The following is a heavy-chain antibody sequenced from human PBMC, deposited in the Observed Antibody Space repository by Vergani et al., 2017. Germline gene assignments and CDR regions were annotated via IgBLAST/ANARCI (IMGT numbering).Heavy chain of an antibody. D-gene: IGHD6-19*01. J-gene: IGHJ5*02. CDR2: IYYSGST. CDR3: VRHSTVEWLVKLGWIDP. CDR1: GASIRSSNYY. V-gene: IGHV4-39*01. Sequence: QLQLQESGPGLVKPSATLSLTCSVSGASIRSSNYYWGWIRQPPGKVLEWIASIYYSGSTYYNPSLKSRVTISVDTSKNQFSLKLSYVTAADTAVYFCVRHSTVEWLVKLGWIDPWGQGILVTVSS.